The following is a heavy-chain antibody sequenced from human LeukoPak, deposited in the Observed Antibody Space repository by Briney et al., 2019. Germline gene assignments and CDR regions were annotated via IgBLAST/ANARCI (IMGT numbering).Heavy chain of an antibody. CDR1: GFTVSSNY. D-gene: IGHD2-2*01. CDR2: IYSGSST. J-gene: IGHJ4*02. CDR3: ARDRRCSSTSCYYFDY. V-gene: IGHV3-66*01. Sequence: GGSLRLSCAASGFTVSSNYMSWVRQAPGKGLEWVSVIYSGSSTYYADSVKGRFIISRDNSKNTLYLQMNSLRAEDTAVYYCARDRRCSSTSCYYFDYWGQGTLVTVSS.